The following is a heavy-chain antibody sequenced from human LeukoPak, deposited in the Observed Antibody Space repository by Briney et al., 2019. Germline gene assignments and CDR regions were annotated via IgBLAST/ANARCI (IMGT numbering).Heavy chain of an antibody. CDR3: ARREDTAMVN. V-gene: IGHV1-69*05. J-gene: IGHJ4*02. CDR2: IIPIFGTA. CDR1: GGTFSSYA. D-gene: IGHD5-18*01. Sequence: SVKVSCKASGGTFSSYAISWVRQAPGQGLEWMGGIIPIFGTANYAQKLQGRVTMTTDTSTSTAYMELRSLRSDDTAVYYCARREDTAMVNWGQGTLVTVSS.